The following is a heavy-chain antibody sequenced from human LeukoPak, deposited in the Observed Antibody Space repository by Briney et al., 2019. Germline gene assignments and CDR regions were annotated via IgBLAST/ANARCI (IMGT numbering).Heavy chain of an antibody. CDR2: ISGSGGNT. CDR1: RFTFSYYA. D-gene: IGHD2-21*02. V-gene: IGHV3-23*01. Sequence: PGGSLRLSCAASRFTFSYYAMSWVRQTPGKGLEWVSTISGSGGNTYYTDSVKGRFTISRDNSKDTLYLQLNSLRAEDTAVYYCTKDSSGDFYTSDFWGQGTLVTVSS. J-gene: IGHJ4*02. CDR3: TKDSSGDFYTSDF.